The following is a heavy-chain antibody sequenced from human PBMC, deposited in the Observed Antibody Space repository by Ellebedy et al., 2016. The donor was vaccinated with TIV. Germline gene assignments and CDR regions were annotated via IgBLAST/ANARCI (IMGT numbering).Heavy chain of an antibody. CDR2: IYPGDSNT. D-gene: IGHD3-16*01. CDR1: GYSFTSYW. Sequence: GGSLRLSCKGSGYSFTSYWIGWVRQMPGKGPEWMGIIYPGDSNTRYSPSFQGQVTISADKSISTAYLQWSSLKASDTAMYYCTRRSTQGEIWGPGTMVTVSS. V-gene: IGHV5-51*01. J-gene: IGHJ3*02. CDR3: TRRSTQGEI.